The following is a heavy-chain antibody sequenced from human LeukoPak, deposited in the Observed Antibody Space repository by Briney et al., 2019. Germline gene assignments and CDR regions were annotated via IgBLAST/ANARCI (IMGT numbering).Heavy chain of an antibody. D-gene: IGHD6-25*01. CDR3: AREGGFYRPLDY. J-gene: IGHJ4*02. CDR2: VHLDGRT. Sequence: SETLSLTCGVSGGSVSSTNWWTWTRPPPGKGLEWIGEVHLDGRTNFNPSLKSRLTMTVDLSENHVSLKLTSVTAADTAVYYCAREGGFYRPLDYSGQGTLVTVSS. CDR1: GGSVSSTNW. V-gene: IGHV4-4*02.